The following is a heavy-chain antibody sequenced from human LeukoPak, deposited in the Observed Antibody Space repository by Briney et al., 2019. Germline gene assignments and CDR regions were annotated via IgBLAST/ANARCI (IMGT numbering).Heavy chain of an antibody. CDR1: GYTFTSYD. CDR3: ARGIKNWNDGDY. D-gene: IGHD1-1*01. J-gene: IGHJ4*02. V-gene: IGHV1-8*03. CDR2: MNPNSGNT. Sequence: ASVKVSCKASGYTFTSYDINWVRQATGQGLEWMGWMNPNSGNTGYAQKFQGRVTITRNTSISTAYMELSSLRSEDTAVYYCARGIKNWNDGDYWGQGTLVTVSS.